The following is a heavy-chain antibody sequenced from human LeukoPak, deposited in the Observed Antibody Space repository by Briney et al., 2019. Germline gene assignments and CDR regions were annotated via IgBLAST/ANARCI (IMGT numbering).Heavy chain of an antibody. D-gene: IGHD3/OR15-3a*01. J-gene: IGHJ5*02. CDR3: ARDRTGYLHWFDP. Sequence: PSETLSLTCTVSGGSISSGSYYWSWIRQPAGKGLEWIGRIYTSGSTNYNPSLKSRVTISVDTSKNQFSLKLSSVTAADTAVYYCARDRTGYLHWFDPWGQGTLVTVSS. CDR1: GGSISSGSYY. CDR2: IYTSGST. V-gene: IGHV4-61*02.